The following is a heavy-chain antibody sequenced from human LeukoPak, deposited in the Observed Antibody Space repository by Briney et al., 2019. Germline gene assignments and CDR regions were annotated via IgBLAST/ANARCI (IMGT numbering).Heavy chain of an antibody. Sequence: PSETLSLTCPVYGGSFSGYYWSWLRQPPGKGLEWIGEINHSGSTNHNPSLKSRVTISVDTSKNQFSLKLSSVTAADTAVYYCARLPVRYYYYGMDVWGQGTTVTVSS. CDR1: GGSFSGYY. CDR2: INHSGST. J-gene: IGHJ6*02. CDR3: ARLPVRYYYYGMDV. V-gene: IGHV4-34*01. D-gene: IGHD4-17*01.